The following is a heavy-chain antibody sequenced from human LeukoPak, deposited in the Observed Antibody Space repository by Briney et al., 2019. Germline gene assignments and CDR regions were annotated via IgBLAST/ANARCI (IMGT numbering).Heavy chain of an antibody. D-gene: IGHD3/OR15-3a*01. CDR1: GFTFSSYA. Sequence: QPGGSLRLSCAASGFTFSSYAMHWVRQAPGKGLEWVAVISYDGSNKYYADSVKGRFTISRDNSKNTLYLQMNSLRAEDRAVYYCAKDWTGTKPFDPWGRGTLVTVSS. V-gene: IGHV3-30*04. CDR2: ISYDGSNK. CDR3: AKDWTGTKPFDP. J-gene: IGHJ2*01.